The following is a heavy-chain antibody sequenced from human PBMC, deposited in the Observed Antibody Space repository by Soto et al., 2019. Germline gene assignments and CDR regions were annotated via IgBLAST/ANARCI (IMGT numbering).Heavy chain of an antibody. Sequence: EVQLVESGGGLIQPGGSLRLSCEASGCTFSSNDMNWVRQAPGKGLEWVSLIWTSGSTAYADSVKGRFTISRDNSKSALYLHMSSLRAEDTAVYYCATRPLLRGSHWGQGTMVTVSS. CDR3: ATRPLLRGSH. V-gene: IGHV3-53*01. CDR1: GCTFSSND. CDR2: IWTSGST. D-gene: IGHD3-16*01. J-gene: IGHJ3*01.